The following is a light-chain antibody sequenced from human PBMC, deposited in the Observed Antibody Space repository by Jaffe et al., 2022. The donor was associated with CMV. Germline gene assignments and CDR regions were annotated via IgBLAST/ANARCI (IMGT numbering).Light chain of an antibody. CDR1: QRVSTNY. CDR2: GAS. Sequence: EIVLTQSPGTVSLSPGERATLSCRASQRVSTNYLAWYQRKPGQAPRLLIYGASSRATGVPERFSGSGSGTDFTLTISRLEPEDFAVYFCQQYGSSPETFGQGTKVEIK. CDR3: QQYGSSPET. V-gene: IGKV3-20*01. J-gene: IGKJ1*01.